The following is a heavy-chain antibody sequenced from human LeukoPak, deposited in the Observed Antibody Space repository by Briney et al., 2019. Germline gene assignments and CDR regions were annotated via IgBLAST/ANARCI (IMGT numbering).Heavy chain of an antibody. Sequence: SETLSLTCTVAGRSISSYYWSWIRQPAGKGLEWIGRIYTSGSTNYNPSLKSRVTMSVDTSKNQFSLKLSSVTAADTAVYYCAREGIVVVPAAIPAGFDYWGQGTLVTVSS. J-gene: IGHJ4*02. D-gene: IGHD2-2*01. V-gene: IGHV4-4*07. CDR2: IYTSGST. CDR3: AREGIVVVPAAIPAGFDY. CDR1: GRSISSYY.